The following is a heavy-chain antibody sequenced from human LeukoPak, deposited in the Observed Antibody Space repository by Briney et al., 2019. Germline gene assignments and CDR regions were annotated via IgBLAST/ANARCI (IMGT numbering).Heavy chain of an antibody. V-gene: IGHV1-18*01. CDR2: ISAYNGNT. CDR1: GYTFNTYG. J-gene: IGHJ4*02. CDR3: ARLYYDSSGYYFDFDY. Sequence: GASVKVACKASGYTFNTYGISWVRQAPGQGLEWMGWISAYNGNTNYAQKLQGRVTMTTDTSTSTAYMELRSLISDDTAVYYCARLYYDSSGYYFDFDYWGQGTLVTVSS. D-gene: IGHD3-22*01.